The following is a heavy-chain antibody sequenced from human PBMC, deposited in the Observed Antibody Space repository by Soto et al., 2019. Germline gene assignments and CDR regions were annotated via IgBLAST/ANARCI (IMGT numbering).Heavy chain of an antibody. CDR1: GFTFSSYG. V-gene: IGHV3-33*01. CDR3: ARGAFARGWYYYYMDV. CDR2: IWYDGSNK. D-gene: IGHD3-3*02. J-gene: IGHJ6*03. Sequence: GGSLRLSCAASGFTFSSYGMHWVRQAPGKGLEWVAVIWYDGSNKYYADSVKGRFTISRDNSKNTLYLQMKSLRAEDTAVYYCARGAFARGWYYYYMDVWGKGTTVTVSS.